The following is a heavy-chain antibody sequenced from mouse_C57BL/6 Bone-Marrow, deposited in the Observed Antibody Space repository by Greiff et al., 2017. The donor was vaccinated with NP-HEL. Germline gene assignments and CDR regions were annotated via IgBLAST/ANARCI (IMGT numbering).Heavy chain of an antibody. CDR1: GYSFTGYY. CDR3: ARYGITTVVAGDY. V-gene: IGHV1-31*01. CDR2: IYPYNGVS. J-gene: IGHJ2*01. Sequence: LVESGPELVKPGASVKISCKASGYSFTGYYMHWVKQSHGNILDWIGYIYPYNGVSSYNQKFKGKATLTVDKSSSTAYMELRSLTSEDSAVYYCARYGITTVVAGDYWGQGTTLTVSS. D-gene: IGHD1-1*01.